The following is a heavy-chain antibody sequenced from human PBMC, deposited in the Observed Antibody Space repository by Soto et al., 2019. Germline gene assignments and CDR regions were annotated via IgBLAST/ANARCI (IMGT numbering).Heavy chain of an antibody. Sequence: ASETLSLTCTVSGGSISGSSYYWGWIRQPPGKGLEWIGNIYYSGSTYYNPSLKSRVTMSVDTSKNQFSLKLSSVTAADTAVYYCMLGSGWKDFDYWGQGTLVTVS. J-gene: IGHJ4*02. V-gene: IGHV4-39*01. CDR2: IYYSGST. CDR1: GGSISGSSYY. D-gene: IGHD3-22*01. CDR3: MLGSGWKDFDY.